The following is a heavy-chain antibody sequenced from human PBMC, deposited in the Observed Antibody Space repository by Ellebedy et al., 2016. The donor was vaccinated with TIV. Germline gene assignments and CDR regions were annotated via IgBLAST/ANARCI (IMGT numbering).Heavy chain of an antibody. CDR2: INHVGSA. CDR3: ARGVGAQDVVTTIWRGYYHGMDV. Sequence: MPSETLSLTCAVHGGSFSGHYWTWIRQSPVKGLEWIGEINHVGSAEYNTSLKSRVTLSVDMSKNQFSLKLRSVTAADTAVYYCARGVGAQDVVTTIWRGYYHGMDVWGQGTTVTVSS. J-gene: IGHJ6*02. CDR1: GGSFSGHY. V-gene: IGHV4-34*01. D-gene: IGHD5-12*01.